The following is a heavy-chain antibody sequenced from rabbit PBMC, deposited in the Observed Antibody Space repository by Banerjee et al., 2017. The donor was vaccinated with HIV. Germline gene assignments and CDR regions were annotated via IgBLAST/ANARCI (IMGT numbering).Heavy chain of an antibody. J-gene: IGHJ4*01. CDR2: IYTGSSGST. CDR3: ARYYGGDLGANYGDL. CDR1: GFSFNNKYV. V-gene: IGHV1S45*01. D-gene: IGHD4-2*01. Sequence: QEQLEESGGGLVQPEGSLTLTCTASGFSFNNKYVMCWVRQAPGKGLEWIACIYTGSSGSTYYASWAKGRFTISKTSSTTVTLQMTSLTAADTATYFCARYYGGDLGANYGDLWGQGTLVTVS.